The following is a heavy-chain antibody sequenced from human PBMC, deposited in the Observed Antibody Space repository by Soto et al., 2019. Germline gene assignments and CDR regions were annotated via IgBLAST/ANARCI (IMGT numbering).Heavy chain of an antibody. D-gene: IGHD6-25*01. CDR2: ISYDGSNK. Sequence: QVQLVESGGGVVQPGRSLRLSCAASGFTFSSYGMHWVRQAPGKGLEWVAVISYDGSNKYYADSVKGRFTISRDNSKNTLYLQMNSLRAEDTAVYYCAKDRRQNYYYGMDVW. V-gene: IGHV3-30*18. CDR3: AKDRRQNYYYGMDV. CDR1: GFTFSSYG. J-gene: IGHJ6*01.